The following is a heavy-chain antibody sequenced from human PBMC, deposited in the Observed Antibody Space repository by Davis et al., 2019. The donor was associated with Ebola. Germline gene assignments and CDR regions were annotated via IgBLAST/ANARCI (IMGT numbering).Heavy chain of an antibody. J-gene: IGHJ5*02. D-gene: IGHD3-10*01. CDR1: GYTFTGYY. CDR2: LNPNSGRT. V-gene: IGHV1-2*04. Sequence: ASVKVSCKASGYTFTGYYMHWLRQAPGQGLEWMGWLNPNSGRTNYAQKFQGWVTMTRDTSISTAYMELSRLRSDDTAVYYCARDMGMVQEANWFDPWGQGTLVTVSS. CDR3: ARDMGMVQEANWFDP.